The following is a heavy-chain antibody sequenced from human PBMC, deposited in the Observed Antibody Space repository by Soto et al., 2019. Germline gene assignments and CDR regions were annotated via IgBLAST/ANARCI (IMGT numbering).Heavy chain of an antibody. Sequence: QVQLVESGGGVVQPGRSLRLSCAASGFTFSSYAMHWVRQAPGKGLEWVAVISYDGSNKYYADSVKGRFTISRDNSKNTLYLQMNSLRAEDTAVYYCASPLPNYDFWSAAGDYWGQGTLVTVSS. CDR2: ISYDGSNK. CDR3: ASPLPNYDFWSAAGDY. D-gene: IGHD3-3*01. J-gene: IGHJ4*02. CDR1: GFTFSSYA. V-gene: IGHV3-30-3*01.